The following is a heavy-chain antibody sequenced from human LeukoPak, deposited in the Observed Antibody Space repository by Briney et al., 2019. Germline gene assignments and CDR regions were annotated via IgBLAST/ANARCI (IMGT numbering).Heavy chain of an antibody. CDR2: IYSSGST. V-gene: IGHV4-59*12. CDR3: ARDRGYDFWSGYSGFDP. Sequence: SETLSLTCNVSGGSIRGYYWSWIRQPPGKGLEWIGYIYSSGSTNYSPSLKSRVTMSVDTSKNQFSLKLSSVTAADTAVYYCARDRGYDFWSGYSGFDPWGQGTLVTVSS. CDR1: GGSIRGYY. J-gene: IGHJ5*02. D-gene: IGHD3-3*01.